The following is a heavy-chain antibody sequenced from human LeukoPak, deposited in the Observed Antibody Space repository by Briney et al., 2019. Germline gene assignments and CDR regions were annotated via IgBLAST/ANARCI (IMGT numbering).Heavy chain of an antibody. CDR2: INHSGST. CDR1: GASNSTAGYY. J-gene: IGHJ4*02. V-gene: IGHV4-34*01. CDR3: ARGKAPAPRRPFDY. Sequence: SQTLSLTCSFSGASNSTAGYYWSWIRQPPGKGLEWIGEINHSGSTNYNPSLKSRVTISVDTSKNQFSLKLSSVTAADTAVYYCARGKAPAPRRPFDYWGQGTLVTVSS.